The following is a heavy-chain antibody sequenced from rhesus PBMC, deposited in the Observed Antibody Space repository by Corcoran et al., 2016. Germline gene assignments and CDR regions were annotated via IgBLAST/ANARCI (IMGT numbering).Heavy chain of an antibody. CDR2: IDGNIAVP. CDR3: ARHRELEDGLDS. D-gene: IGHD1-1*01. V-gene: IGHV4-81*01. J-gene: IGHJ6*01. CDR1: GYSISGYY. Sequence: QVQLQESGPGLVKPSETLSLTCAVSGYSISGYYWSWIRQAPGKGLQWIGRIDGNIAVPNYNPSLKNRVTISKDTSKNQFSLKLSSVTAADTAVYYCARHRELEDGLDSWGQGVVVTVSS.